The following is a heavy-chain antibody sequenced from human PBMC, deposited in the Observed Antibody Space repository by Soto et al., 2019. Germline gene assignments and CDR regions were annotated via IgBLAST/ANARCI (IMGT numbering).Heavy chain of an antibody. J-gene: IGHJ3*02. CDR3: WRDGIYYGSGSSPRDYDAFDI. D-gene: IGHD3-10*01. Sequence: QVQLQESGPGLVKPSQTLSLTCTVSGGPISSGGYYWSWIRKHPGKGLEWIGYIYYSGSTYNNPALMSRVSTSVGTTTKQFLLKLSSGTAAETAVYYCWRDGIYYGSGSSPRDYDAFDIWGQGTVVTVSS. CDR1: GGPISSGGYY. V-gene: IGHV4-31*03. CDR2: IYYSGST.